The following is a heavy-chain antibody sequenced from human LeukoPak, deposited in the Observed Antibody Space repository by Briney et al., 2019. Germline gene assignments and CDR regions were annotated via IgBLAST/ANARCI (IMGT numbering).Heavy chain of an antibody. CDR2: IYPGDSDT. D-gene: IGHD1-1*01. V-gene: IGHV5-51*01. Sequence: GESLNISCKGSGYSFTSYRIGWVRQIPGKGLEWMGIIYPGDSDTRYSPSFQGQVTISADKSISTAYLQWSSLKPSDTAMYYCARPGTEKGREFNYWGQGTLVTVSS. CDR3: ARPGTEKGREFNY. J-gene: IGHJ4*02. CDR1: GYSFTSYR.